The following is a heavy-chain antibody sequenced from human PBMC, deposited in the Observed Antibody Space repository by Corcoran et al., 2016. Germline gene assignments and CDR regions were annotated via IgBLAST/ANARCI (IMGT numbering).Heavy chain of an antibody. CDR1: GYTFTSYG. V-gene: IGHV1-18*01. J-gene: IGHJ6*02. CDR3: ARGPYYDFWSGYSYYYYYGMDV. Sequence: QVQQVQSGAEVKKPGASVKVSCKASGYTFTSYGISWVRQAPGQGLEWMGWISAYNGNTNYAQKLQGRVTMTTDTSTSTAYMELRSLRSDDTAVYYCARGPYYDFWSGYSYYYYYGMDVWGQGTTVTVSS. D-gene: IGHD3-3*01. CDR2: ISAYNGNT.